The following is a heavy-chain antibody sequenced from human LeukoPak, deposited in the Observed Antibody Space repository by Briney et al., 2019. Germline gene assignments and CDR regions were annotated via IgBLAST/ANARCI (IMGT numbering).Heavy chain of an antibody. CDR2: FDPEDGET. J-gene: IGHJ6*02. Sequence: GASVKDSCKVSGYTLTELSMHWVRQAPGKGLEWMGGFDPEDGETIYAQKFQGRVTMTEDTSTDTAYMELSSLRSEDTAVYYCATAVVAATRRRFPTTYYYYGMDVWGQGTTVTVSS. CDR1: GYTLTELS. CDR3: ATAVVAATRRRFPTTYYYYGMDV. V-gene: IGHV1-24*01. D-gene: IGHD2-15*01.